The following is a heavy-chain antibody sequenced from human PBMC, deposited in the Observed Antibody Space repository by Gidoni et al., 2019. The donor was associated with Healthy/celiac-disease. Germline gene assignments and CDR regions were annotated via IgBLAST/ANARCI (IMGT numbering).Heavy chain of an antibody. Sequence: QVQLVESGGGVVQPGRTLRLSCAASGFTFSSYGLHWVRQAPGKGLEWVAVLWYDGSNKYYADSVKGQFTISRDNSKNTLSLQMNSLRAEDTAVYYCARGVRDTAMVTLVYWGQGTLVTVSS. CDR3: ARGVRDTAMVTLVY. CDR1: GFTFSSYG. J-gene: IGHJ4*02. V-gene: IGHV3-33*01. D-gene: IGHD5-18*01. CDR2: LWYDGSNK.